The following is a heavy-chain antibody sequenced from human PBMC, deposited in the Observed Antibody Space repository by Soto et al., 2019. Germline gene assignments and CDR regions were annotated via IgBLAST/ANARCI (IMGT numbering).Heavy chain of an antibody. D-gene: IGHD3-10*01. Sequence: GGSLRLSCAASGFTFSRYWMSWVRQAPGKGLEWVANIKQDGSEKYYVDSVKGRFTISRDNAKNSLYLQMNSLRAEDTAVYYCARVTYYYGSGSYARPYYFDYWGQGTLVTVSS. J-gene: IGHJ4*02. CDR3: ARVTYYYGSGSYARPYYFDY. V-gene: IGHV3-7*01. CDR1: GFTFSRYW. CDR2: IKQDGSEK.